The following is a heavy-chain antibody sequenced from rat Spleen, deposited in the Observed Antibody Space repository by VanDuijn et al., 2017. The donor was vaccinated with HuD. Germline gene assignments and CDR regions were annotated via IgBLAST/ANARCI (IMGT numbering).Heavy chain of an antibody. CDR1: GFTFSNYG. CDR3: VRQDTSGYSNWFTY. Sequence: EVQLVESGGGLVQPGRSLKLSCAASGFTFSNYGIHWVRQSPTKGLEWVASISPSGGSTNYRDSVKGRFTVSRENAKSTLYFLMDSLRSEDTATYYCVRQDTSGYSNWFTYWGQGTLVTVSS. J-gene: IGHJ3*01. D-gene: IGHD4-3*01. V-gene: IGHV5-19*01. CDR2: ISPSGGST.